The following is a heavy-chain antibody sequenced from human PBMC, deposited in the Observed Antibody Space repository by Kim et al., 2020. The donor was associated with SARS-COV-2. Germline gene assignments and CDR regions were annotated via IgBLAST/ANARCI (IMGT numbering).Heavy chain of an antibody. CDR3: ARVSRGWQWLVRMEAFDI. V-gene: IGHV1-18*04. CDR1: GYTFTSYG. D-gene: IGHD6-19*01. J-gene: IGHJ3*02. Sequence: ASVKVSCKASGYTFTSYGISWVRQAPGQGLEWMGWISAYNGNTNYAQKLQGRVTMTTDTSTSTAYMELRSLRSDDTAVYYCARVSRGWQWLVRMEAFDIWGQGTMVTVSS. CDR2: ISAYNGNT.